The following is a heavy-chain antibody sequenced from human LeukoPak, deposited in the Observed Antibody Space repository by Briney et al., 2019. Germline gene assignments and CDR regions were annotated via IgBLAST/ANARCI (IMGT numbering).Heavy chain of an antibody. CDR2: IYYSGST. V-gene: IGHV4-31*03. CDR1: GGSISSGGYY. CDR3: ARGYGGNSPFDY. Sequence: PSETPSLTCTVSGGSISSGGYYWSWIRQHPGKGLEWIGYIYYSGSTYYNPSLKSRVTISVDTSKNQFSLKLSSVTAADTAVYYCARGYGGNSPFDYWGQGALVTVSS. J-gene: IGHJ4*02. D-gene: IGHD4-23*01.